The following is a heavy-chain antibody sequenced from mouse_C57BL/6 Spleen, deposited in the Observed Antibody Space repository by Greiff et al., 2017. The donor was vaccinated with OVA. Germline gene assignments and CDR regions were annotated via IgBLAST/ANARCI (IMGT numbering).Heavy chain of an antibody. CDR1: CYTFTDYE. CDR2: IDPETGGT. CDR3: TRYYGSSLDY. D-gene: IGHD1-1*01. V-gene: IGHV1-15*01. Sequence: VQLQQSGAELVRPGASVTLSCKASCYTFTDYEMHWVKQTPVHGLEWIGAIDPETGGTAYNQKFKGKAILTADKSSSTAYMELRSLTSEDSAVYYCTRYYGSSLDYWGQGTTLTVSS. J-gene: IGHJ2*01.